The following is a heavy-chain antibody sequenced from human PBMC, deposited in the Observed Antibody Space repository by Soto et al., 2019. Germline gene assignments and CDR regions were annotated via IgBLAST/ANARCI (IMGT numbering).Heavy chain of an antibody. CDR1: GFTFSNYN. CDR3: ARERMITFGGVIVTPYYFDY. Sequence: GGSLRLSCAASGFTFSNYNINWVRQAPGKGLGWVSSINSSSSYIYYADSVKGRFTISRDNAKNSLYLQMNSLRAEDTAVYYCARERMITFGGVIVTPYYFDYWGQGTLVTVSS. D-gene: IGHD3-16*02. V-gene: IGHV3-21*01. J-gene: IGHJ4*02. CDR2: INSSSSYI.